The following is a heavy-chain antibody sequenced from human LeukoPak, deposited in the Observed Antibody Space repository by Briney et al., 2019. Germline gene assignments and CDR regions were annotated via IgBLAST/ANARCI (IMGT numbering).Heavy chain of an antibody. V-gene: IGHV3-74*01. Sequence: GGSLRLSCAASGFTFSTYWTHWVRQAPGKGLVWVSRISSDGGSVSYADSVRGRFTISRDNAKNTMYLQMNGLRAEDTAVHFCARYSSSWHANDYWGQGTLATVSS. J-gene: IGHJ4*02. CDR2: ISSDGGSV. CDR3: ARYSSSWHANDY. CDR1: GFTFSTYW. D-gene: IGHD6-13*01.